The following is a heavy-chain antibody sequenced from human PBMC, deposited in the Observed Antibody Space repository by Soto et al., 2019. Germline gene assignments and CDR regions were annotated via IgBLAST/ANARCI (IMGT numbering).Heavy chain of an antibody. V-gene: IGHV1-18*01. Sequence: GASVKVSCKASGYTFTSYGISWVRQAPGQGLEWMGWISAYNGNTNYAQKLQGRVTMTTDTSTSTAYMELRSLRSDDTAVYYCARDDYGDIHRYYYYGMDVWGQGTTVTVSS. J-gene: IGHJ6*02. CDR2: ISAYNGNT. D-gene: IGHD4-17*01. CDR3: ARDDYGDIHRYYYYGMDV. CDR1: GYTFTSYG.